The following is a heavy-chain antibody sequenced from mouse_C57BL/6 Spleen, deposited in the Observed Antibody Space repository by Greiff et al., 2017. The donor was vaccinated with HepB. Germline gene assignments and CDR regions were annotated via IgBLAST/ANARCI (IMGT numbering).Heavy chain of an antibody. D-gene: IGHD2-4*01. CDR2: IDPENGDT. J-gene: IGHJ1*03. CDR3: TTWWDYDDDDGRYWYFDV. V-gene: IGHV14-4*01. Sequence: LQESGAELVRPGASVKLSCTASGFNIQDDYMHWVKQRPEQGLEWIGWIDPENGDTEYASKFQGKATITADTSSNTAYLQLSSRTSEDTAVYYCTTWWDYDDDDGRYWYFDVWGTGTTVTVSS. CDR1: GFNIQDDY.